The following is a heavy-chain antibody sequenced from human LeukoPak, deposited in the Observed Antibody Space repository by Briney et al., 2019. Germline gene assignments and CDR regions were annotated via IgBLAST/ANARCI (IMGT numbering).Heavy chain of an antibody. D-gene: IGHD7-27*01. Sequence: SETLSLTCTVSGGSISSGGYYWSWIRQHPGKGLEWIGYIYYSGSTYYNPSLKSRVTISVDTSKNQFSLKLSSVTAADTAVYYCARDHSVSNLGAFDIWGQGTMVTVSS. J-gene: IGHJ3*02. CDR2: IYYSGST. V-gene: IGHV4-31*03. CDR3: ARDHSVSNLGAFDI. CDR1: GGSISSGGYY.